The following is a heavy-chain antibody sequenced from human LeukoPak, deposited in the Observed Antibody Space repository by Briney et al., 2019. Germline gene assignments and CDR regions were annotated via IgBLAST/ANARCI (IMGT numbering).Heavy chain of an antibody. J-gene: IGHJ4*02. Sequence: GGSLRLSCAASGFTFTNYPVHWVRQAPGKGLEWVTVISYDGTTKYYADSVKGRFAISRDNSRNTLYLQMNNLRTEDTAVYYCASPYYYDGSSYYHFFDHWGQGTLVTVSS. CDR2: ISYDGTTK. V-gene: IGHV3-30*09. D-gene: IGHD3-22*01. CDR3: ASPYYYDGSSYYHFFDH. CDR1: GFTFTNYP.